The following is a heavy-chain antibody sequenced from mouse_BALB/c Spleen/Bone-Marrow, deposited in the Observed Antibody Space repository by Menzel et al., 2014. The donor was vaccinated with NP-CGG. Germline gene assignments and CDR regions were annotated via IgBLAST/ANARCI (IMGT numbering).Heavy chain of an antibody. CDR2: INPYNADS. V-gene: IGHV1-20*02. J-gene: IGHJ2*01. CDR3: SRGGDY. CDR1: GYSFIGYF. Sequence: VQLQQSGPEMVKPGASVKISCKASGYSFIGYFINWVMQSHGKSLEWIGRINPYNADSLYNQKFRGKATLTVDKSSSTAHMELRSLASEDSAVYYCSRGGDYWGQGPTLTVSS.